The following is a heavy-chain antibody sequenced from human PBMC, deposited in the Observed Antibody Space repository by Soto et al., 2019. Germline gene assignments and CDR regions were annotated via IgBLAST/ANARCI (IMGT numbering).Heavy chain of an antibody. J-gene: IGHJ4*02. CDR1: GGSISSGGYN. CDR3: ARWGSSGYYYGFDY. CDR2: IYYSGST. D-gene: IGHD3-22*01. V-gene: IGHV4-31*03. Sequence: PSETLSLTCTVSGGSISSGGYNWSWIRQHPGKGLEWIGYIYYSGSTYYNPSLKSRVTISVDTSKNQFSLKLSSVTAADTAVYYCARWGSSGYYYGFDYWGQGTLVTVSS.